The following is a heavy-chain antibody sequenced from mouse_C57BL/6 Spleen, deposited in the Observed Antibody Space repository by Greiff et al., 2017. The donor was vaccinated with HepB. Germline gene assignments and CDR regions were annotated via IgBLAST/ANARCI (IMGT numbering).Heavy chain of an antibody. CDR2: INPSSGYT. J-gene: IGHJ2*01. V-gene: IGHV1-4*01. CDR1: GYTFTSYT. CDR3: ARGVATYVHYFDY. D-gene: IGHD1-1*02. Sequence: VQVVESGAELARPGASVKMSCKASGYTFTSYTMHWVKQRPGQGLEWIGYINPSSGYTKYNQKFKDKATLTADKSSSTAYMQLSSLTSEDSAVYYCARGVATYVHYFDYWGQGTTLTVSS.